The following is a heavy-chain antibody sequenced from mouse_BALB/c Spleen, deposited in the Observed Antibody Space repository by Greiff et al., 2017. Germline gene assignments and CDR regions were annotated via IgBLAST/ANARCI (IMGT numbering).Heavy chain of an antibody. CDR1: GYTFTSYW. CDR2: IYPSDSYT. CDR3: TRRGSSYNFDY. D-gene: IGHD1-1*01. Sequence: QVQLQQPGAELVRPGASVKLSCKASGYTFTSYWINWVKQRPGQGLEWIGNIYPSDSYTNYNQKFKDKATLTVDKSSSTAYMQLSSPTSEDSAVYYCTRRGSSYNFDYWGQGTTLTVSS. J-gene: IGHJ2*01. V-gene: IGHV1-69*02.